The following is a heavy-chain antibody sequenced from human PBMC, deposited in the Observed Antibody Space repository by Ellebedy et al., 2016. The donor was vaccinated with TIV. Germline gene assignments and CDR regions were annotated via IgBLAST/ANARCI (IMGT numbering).Heavy chain of an antibody. CDR3: AKGRGGGSDSSAPRYYFDS. J-gene: IGHJ4*02. Sequence: PGGSLRLSCAASGFTFSSYAMSWVRQAPGKGLEWVSAISGSGGSTYYADSVKGRFTISRDNSKNTLYLQMNSRRAEDTAVYYCAKGRGGGSDSSAPRYYFDSWGLGTLVTVSS. D-gene: IGHD6-19*01. CDR2: ISGSGGST. V-gene: IGHV3-23*01. CDR1: GFTFSSYA.